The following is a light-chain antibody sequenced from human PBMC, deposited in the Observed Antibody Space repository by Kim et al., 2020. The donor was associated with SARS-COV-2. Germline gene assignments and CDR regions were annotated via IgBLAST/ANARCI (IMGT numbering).Light chain of an antibody. CDR2: DVS. Sequence: QSALTQPASVSGSPGQSITISCTGTSSDVGGYNFVSWYQQHPGKAPKNMIYDVSKRPSGVSNRFSGSKSGNTASLTISGLQAEDEADYYCSSYTSSSTWVFGGGTQLTVL. CDR3: SSYTSSSTWV. CDR1: SSDVGGYNF. V-gene: IGLV2-14*01. J-gene: IGLJ3*02.